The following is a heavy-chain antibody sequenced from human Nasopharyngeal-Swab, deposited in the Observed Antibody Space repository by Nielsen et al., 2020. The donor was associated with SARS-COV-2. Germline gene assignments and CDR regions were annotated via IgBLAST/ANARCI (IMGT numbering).Heavy chain of an antibody. CDR3: ARYTNAFDI. V-gene: IGHV1-3*01. CDR2: INPGSGDA. CDR1: GYPFSSHP. D-gene: IGHD1-1*01. J-gene: IGHJ3*02. Sequence: ASVKVSCKASGYPFSSHPIHWVRQAPGQKLEWMGWINPGSGDAEYSQHFQGRVTITRDTSANTTYMELSSLRSADTAVYYCARYTNAFDIWGQGTIITISS.